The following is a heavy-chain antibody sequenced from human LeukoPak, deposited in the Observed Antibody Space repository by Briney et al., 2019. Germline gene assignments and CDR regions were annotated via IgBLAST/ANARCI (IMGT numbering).Heavy chain of an antibody. D-gene: IGHD3-10*01. Sequence: GESLQISCKGSGYSFTSYWIGWVRQMPGKGLEWMGIIYPGDSDTRYSPSFQGQVTISADKSISTAYLQWSSLKASDTAMYYCARRMYGSGSYYMMGINWFDPWGQGTLVTVSS. J-gene: IGHJ5*02. CDR2: IYPGDSDT. CDR1: GYSFTSYW. CDR3: ARRMYGSGSYYMMGINWFDP. V-gene: IGHV5-51*01.